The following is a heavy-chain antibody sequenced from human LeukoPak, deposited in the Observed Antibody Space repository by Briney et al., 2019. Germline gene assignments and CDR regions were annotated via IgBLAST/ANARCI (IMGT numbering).Heavy chain of an antibody. D-gene: IGHD3-22*01. CDR2: INGNGDSI. Sequence: PGGSLRLSCAASGFTFNSYWMHWVRQAPGKGLVWVSRINGNGDSINYADSVRGRFTISRDNAKNSLYLLMNSLRAEDTAVYYCARRPHYYDSSGYKNAFDIWGQGTMVTVSS. J-gene: IGHJ3*02. V-gene: IGHV3-74*01. CDR3: ARRPHYYDSSGYKNAFDI. CDR1: GFTFNSYW.